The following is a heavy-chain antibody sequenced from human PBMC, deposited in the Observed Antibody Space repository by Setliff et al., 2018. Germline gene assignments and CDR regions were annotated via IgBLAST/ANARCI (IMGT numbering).Heavy chain of an antibody. V-gene: IGHV1-18*01. J-gene: IGHJ4*02. D-gene: IGHD1-26*01. Sequence: ASVKVSCKASGYTFSTYGIAWVRQAPGQGLEWMGWISPYNGYIIYAHKFQGRVTMTTDTSTGTADMELRNLRSDDTAVYNCATSWGATPFDYWGQGTLVTVSS. CDR1: GYTFSTYG. CDR3: ATSWGATPFDY. CDR2: ISPYNGYI.